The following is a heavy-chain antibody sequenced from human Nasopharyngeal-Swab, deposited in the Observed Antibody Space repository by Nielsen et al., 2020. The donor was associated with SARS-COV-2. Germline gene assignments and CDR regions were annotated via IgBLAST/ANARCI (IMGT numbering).Heavy chain of an antibody. Sequence: WIRQPPGKGLEWIAFITYNGNTYYDPSLKSRVSLSLDTSGNQISLNLTAVTAADTAVYYCASGHTNGYPYHSYYYMDVWGKGTRSPSP. V-gene: IGHV4-31*02. CDR3: ASGHTNGYPYHSYYYMDV. D-gene: IGHD2-8*01. CDR2: ITYNGNT. J-gene: IGHJ6*03.